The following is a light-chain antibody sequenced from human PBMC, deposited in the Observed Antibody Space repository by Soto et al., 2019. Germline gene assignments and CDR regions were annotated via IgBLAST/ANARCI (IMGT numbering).Light chain of an antibody. CDR2: AAS. J-gene: IGKJ4*01. V-gene: IGKV1-39*01. CDR3: QQSYSTPLT. CDR1: QSIGNY. Sequence: DIQMTQSPSSLSASVGDRVTITCRATQSIGNYLNWYQQRPGKAPNVLIYAASSLQSGVPSRFSGSGSGTDFTLTISSLQPDDFATYYGQQSYSTPLTFGGGTKVEIK.